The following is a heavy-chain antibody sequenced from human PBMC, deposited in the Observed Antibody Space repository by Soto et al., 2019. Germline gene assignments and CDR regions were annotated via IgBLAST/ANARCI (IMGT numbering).Heavy chain of an antibody. CDR2: ISSGSDYI. V-gene: IGHV3-21*01. J-gene: IGHJ3*01. CDR3: ARSPVGDAFNV. CDR1: GFTFSSYS. Sequence: EVQLVESGGGLVTPGGSLRLSCAASGFTFSSYSMNWVRQAPGKGLEWVSSISSGSDYIFYADSVKGRFTSSRDNAKNSLFLQMNSLTAEDTAVYYCARSPVGDAFNVWGQGTVVTFSS.